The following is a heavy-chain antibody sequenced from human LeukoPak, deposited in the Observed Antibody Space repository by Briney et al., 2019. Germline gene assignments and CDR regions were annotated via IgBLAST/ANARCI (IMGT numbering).Heavy chain of an antibody. CDR3: AKYSDSSGYSRPSDY. CDR1: GFTFSSYA. Sequence: GGSLRLSCAASGFTFSSYAMSWVRQAPGKGLEWVSAISGSGGNTYYADSVKGRFTISRDNSKNTLYLQMNSLRAEDTAVYYCAKYSDSSGYSRPSDYWGQGTLVTVSS. V-gene: IGHV3-23*01. J-gene: IGHJ4*02. CDR2: ISGSGGNT. D-gene: IGHD3-22*01.